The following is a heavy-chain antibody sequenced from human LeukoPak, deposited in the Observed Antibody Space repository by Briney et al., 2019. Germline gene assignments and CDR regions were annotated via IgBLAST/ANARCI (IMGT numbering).Heavy chain of an antibody. Sequence: SETLSPTCTVSGASIRSYYWSWIRQPPGKGLEWIGYIYSSGSSNYNPSLRSRVTISLDTSKNQFSLKLNSMTAADTAVYYCARHPLLGSYWYFDLWGRGTLVTVYS. D-gene: IGHD1-26*01. CDR3: ARHPLLGSYWYFDL. J-gene: IGHJ2*01. CDR1: GASIRSYY. CDR2: IYSSGSS. V-gene: IGHV4-4*09.